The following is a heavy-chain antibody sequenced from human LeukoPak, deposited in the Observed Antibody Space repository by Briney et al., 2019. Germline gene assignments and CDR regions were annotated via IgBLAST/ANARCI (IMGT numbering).Heavy chain of an antibody. Sequence: GRSLRLSCAASGFTFSSYGMHWVRQAPGKGLEWVAVISYDGSNKYYADSVKGRFTISRDNSKNMLYLQMNSLRAEDTAVYYCAKEGIAAAGTGYYYGMDVWGQGATVTVSS. CDR2: ISYDGSNK. V-gene: IGHV3-30*18. J-gene: IGHJ6*02. CDR3: AKEGIAAAGTGYYYGMDV. D-gene: IGHD6-13*01. CDR1: GFTFSSYG.